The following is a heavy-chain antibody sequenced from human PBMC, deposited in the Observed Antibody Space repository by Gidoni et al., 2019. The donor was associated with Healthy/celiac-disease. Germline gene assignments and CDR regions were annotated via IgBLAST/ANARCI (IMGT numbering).Heavy chain of an antibody. CDR1: GFTFRSYS. D-gene: IGHD3-16*02. CDR3: AREGLVWGSYQLFDY. CDR2: ICSSSSTI. J-gene: IGHJ4*02. V-gene: IGHV3-48*01. Sequence: EVQLVESGGGLVQQGGSLRLSGAASGFTFRSYSMNWGRQAPGKGLEWVSYICSSSSTIYYAASVKGRFTISRDNAKNSLYLQMNSLGAEDTAVYYCAREGLVWGSYQLFDYWGQGTLVTVSS.